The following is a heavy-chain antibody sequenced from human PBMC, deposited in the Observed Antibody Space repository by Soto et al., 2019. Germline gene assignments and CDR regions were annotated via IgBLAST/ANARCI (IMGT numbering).Heavy chain of an antibody. D-gene: IGHD3-10*01. CDR1: GGTFSSYT. Sequence: QVQLVQSGAEVKKPGSSVKVSCKASGGTFSSYTISWVRQAPGQGLEWMGRIIPILGIANYAQKFQGRVTLPADKSTSTAYMELSSLRSEDTAVYYCASLMSSGYYYGMDVWGQGTTVTVSS. V-gene: IGHV1-69*02. CDR3: ASLMSSGYYYGMDV. J-gene: IGHJ6*02. CDR2: IIPILGIA.